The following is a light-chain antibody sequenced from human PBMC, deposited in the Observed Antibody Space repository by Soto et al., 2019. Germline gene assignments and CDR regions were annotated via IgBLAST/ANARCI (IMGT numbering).Light chain of an antibody. V-gene: IGKV3-15*01. CDR2: GAS. Sequence: EIVMTQSPATLSVSPGEGATLSCRASQSLSSNLAWYQQKPGQAPRLLLYGASTRATGIPARFSGSGSGTEFTLTISSLQAEDFAVYYCKQYNKWPRTFGQGTKVESK. CDR1: QSLSSN. CDR3: KQYNKWPRT. J-gene: IGKJ1*01.